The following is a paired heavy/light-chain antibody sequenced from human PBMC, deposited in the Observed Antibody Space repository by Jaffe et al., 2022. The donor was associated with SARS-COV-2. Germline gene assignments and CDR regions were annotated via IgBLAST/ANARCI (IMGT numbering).Light chain of an antibody. CDR3: MQALQTPPS. J-gene: IGKJ5*01. V-gene: IGKV2-28*01. CDR2: LGS. Sequence: DIVMTQSPLSLPVTPGEPASISCRSSQSLLHSNGYNYLDWYLQKPGQSPQLLIYLGSNRASGVPDRFSGSGSGTDFTLKISRVEAEDVGVYYCMQALQTPPSFGQGTRLEIK. CDR1: QSLLHSNGYNY.
Heavy chain of an antibody. Sequence: QVQLVQSGAEVKKPGSSVKVSCKASGGTFSSYAISWVRQAPGQGLEWMGGIIPIFGTANYAQKFQGRVTITADESTSTAYMELSSLRSEDTAVYYCARDSGIDFWSGYSYYYGMDVWGQGTTVTVSS. CDR3: ARDSGIDFWSGYSYYYGMDV. J-gene: IGHJ6*02. V-gene: IGHV1-69*01. D-gene: IGHD3-3*01. CDR1: GGTFSSYA. CDR2: IIPIFGTA.